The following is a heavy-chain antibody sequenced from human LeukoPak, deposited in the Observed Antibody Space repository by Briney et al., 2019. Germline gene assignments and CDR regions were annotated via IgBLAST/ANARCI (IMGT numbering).Heavy chain of an antibody. CDR1: GGSISSYY. CDR3: ARDLYYYDSSGPNDYYYYGMDV. CDR2: IYYSGST. D-gene: IGHD3-22*01. Sequence: PSETLSLTCTVSGGSISSYYWSWIRQPPGKGLEWIGYIYYSGSTNYNPPLKSRVTISVDTSKNQFSLKLSSVTAADTAVYYCARDLYYYDSSGPNDYYYYGMDVWGQGTTVTVSS. V-gene: IGHV4-59*01. J-gene: IGHJ6*02.